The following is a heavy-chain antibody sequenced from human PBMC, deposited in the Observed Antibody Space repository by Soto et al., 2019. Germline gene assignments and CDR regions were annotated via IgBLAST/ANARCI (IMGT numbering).Heavy chain of an antibody. CDR1: GGTFSSYA. Sequence: SVKVSCKASGGTFSSYAISWVRQAPGQGLEWMGGIIPIFGTANYAQKFQGRVTITADASTGTAYMELSSLRYQDTAGSYPARGGEGGGDDVWGSYPRGAFDIWGRGTMGTVSS. CDR2: IIPIFGTA. J-gene: IGHJ3*02. D-gene: IGHD3-16*02. CDR3: ARGGEGGGDDVWGSYPRGAFDI. V-gene: IGHV1-69*13.